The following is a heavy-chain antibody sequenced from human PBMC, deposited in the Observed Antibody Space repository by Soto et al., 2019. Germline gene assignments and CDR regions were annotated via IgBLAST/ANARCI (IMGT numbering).Heavy chain of an antibody. CDR3: ARGDSTDCSNGVCSFFYNHDMDV. CDR1: GYTFTSYY. CDR2: INPSGARI. V-gene: IGHV1-46*01. D-gene: IGHD2-8*01. J-gene: IGHJ6*02. Sequence: ASVKVSCKASGYTFTSYYMHCVRQAPGQGLEWMGVINPSGARITYAQNFQGRVTMTRDTSTSTVFMELSSLRSEDTAIYYCARGDSTDCSNGVCSFFYNHDMDVWGQGTTVTVSS.